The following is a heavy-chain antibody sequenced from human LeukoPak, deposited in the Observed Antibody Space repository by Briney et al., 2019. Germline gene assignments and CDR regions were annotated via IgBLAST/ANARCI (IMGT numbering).Heavy chain of an antibody. CDR3: AKPSGRGHYYYYYGMDV. CDR1: GFTFSSYA. Sequence: GGSLRLSCAASGFTFSSYAMSWVRQAPGKGLEWVSAISGSGGSTCYADSVKGRFTISRDNSKNTLYLQMNSLRAEDTAVYYCAKPSGRGHYYYYYGMDVWGKGTTVTVSS. V-gene: IGHV3-23*01. J-gene: IGHJ6*04. CDR2: ISGSGGST.